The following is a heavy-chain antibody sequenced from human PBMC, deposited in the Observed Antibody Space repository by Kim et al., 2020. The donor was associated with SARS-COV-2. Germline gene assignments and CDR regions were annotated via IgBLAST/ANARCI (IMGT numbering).Heavy chain of an antibody. J-gene: IGHJ4*01. CDR1: GGTFSSYT. V-gene: IGHV1-69*02. CDR3: ARAEGIVVTAIPD. CDR2: IIPILGIA. D-gene: IGHD2-21*02. Sequence: SVKVSCKASGGTFSSYTISWVRQAPGQGLEWMGRIIPILGIANYAQKFQGRVTITADKSTSTAYMELSSLRSEDTAVYYCARAEGIVVTAIPDWGQGTLVTVSS.